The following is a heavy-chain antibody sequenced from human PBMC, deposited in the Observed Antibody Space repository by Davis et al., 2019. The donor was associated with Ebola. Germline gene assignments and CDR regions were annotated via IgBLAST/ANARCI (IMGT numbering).Heavy chain of an antibody. J-gene: IGHJ4*02. D-gene: IGHD6-13*01. CDR1: GGSFSSYY. V-gene: IGHV4-59*08. CDR3: ARHISPAAAGTGFDY. CDR2: IYYSGST. Sequence: MPSETLSLTCAVYGGSFSSYYWSWIRQPPGKGLEWIGYIYYSGSTNYNPSLKSRVTISVDTSKNQFSLKLSSVTAADTAVYYCARHISPAAAGTGFDYWGQGTLVTVSS.